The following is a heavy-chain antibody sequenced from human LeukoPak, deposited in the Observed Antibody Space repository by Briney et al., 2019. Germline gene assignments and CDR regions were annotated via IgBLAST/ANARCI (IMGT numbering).Heavy chain of an antibody. CDR2: IYYSGST. Sequence: PSETLSLTCTVSGGSISSHYWSWIRQPPGKGLEWIGCIYYSGSTNYNPSLKSRVTISVDTSKTQFFLKLSSVTAADTAVYYCARQCDSSGYYHSYYFDYWGQGTLVTVSS. D-gene: IGHD3-22*01. J-gene: IGHJ4*02. V-gene: IGHV4-59*11. CDR3: ARQCDSSGYYHSYYFDY. CDR1: GGSISSHY.